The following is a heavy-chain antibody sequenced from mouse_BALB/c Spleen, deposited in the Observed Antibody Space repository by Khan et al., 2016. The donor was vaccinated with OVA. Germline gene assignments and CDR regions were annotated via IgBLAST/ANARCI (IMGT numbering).Heavy chain of an antibody. Sequence: VQLQQSGPELVKPGASVKMSCKASGYTFTSYMIHWVKQKPGQGLEWIGYINPCTDGTKYNENFKGKATLTSDTSSSTAYMDLSSLTSEDSAVYYCARGYVSSYGFAYWGQGTLVTVSA. CDR2: INPCTDGT. CDR1: GYTFTSYM. CDR3: ARGYVSSYGFAY. V-gene: IGHV1S136*01. D-gene: IGHD1-1*01. J-gene: IGHJ3*01.